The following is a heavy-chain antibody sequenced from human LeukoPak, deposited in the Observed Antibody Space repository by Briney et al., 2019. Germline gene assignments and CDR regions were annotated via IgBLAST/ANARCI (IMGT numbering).Heavy chain of an antibody. Sequence: SVKVSCKASGYTFTSYAISWVRQAPGQGLEWMGRIIPILGIANYAQKFQGRVTITADKSTSTAYMELSSLRSEDTAVYYCARDSLTPTVAPLDYWGQGTLVTVSS. V-gene: IGHV1-69*04. D-gene: IGHD4-23*01. J-gene: IGHJ4*02. CDR2: IIPILGIA. CDR1: GYTFTSYA. CDR3: ARDSLTPTVAPLDY.